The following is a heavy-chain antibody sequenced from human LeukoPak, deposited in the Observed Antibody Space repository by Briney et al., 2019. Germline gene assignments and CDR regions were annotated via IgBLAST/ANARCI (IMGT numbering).Heavy chain of an antibody. CDR3: ARSAYGEYYFDY. Sequence: GGSLRLSCAASGFTFSSYDMHWVRQATGKGLEWVSAIGTAGDTYYPGSVKGRFTISRENAKNSLYLQMNSMRAGDTAVYYCARSAYGEYYFDYWGQGTLVTVSS. J-gene: IGHJ4*02. CDR2: IGTAGDT. D-gene: IGHD4-17*01. V-gene: IGHV3-13*04. CDR1: GFTFSSYD.